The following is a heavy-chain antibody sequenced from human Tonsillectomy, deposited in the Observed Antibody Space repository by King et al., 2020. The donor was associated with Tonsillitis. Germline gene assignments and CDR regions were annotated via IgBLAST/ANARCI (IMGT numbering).Heavy chain of an antibody. V-gene: IGHV3-30*01. D-gene: IGHD6-13*01. J-gene: IGHJ4*02. CDR3: ARIRIAAAGGDY. Sequence: VQLVESGGGVVQPGRSLRLSCAASGFTFSSYAMHWVRQAPGKGLEWVAVISYDGSNKYYADSVKGRLTISSDNSKNTLSLQMNSLRAEDTAVYYCARIRIAAAGGDYWGQGTLVTVSS. CDR1: GFTFSSYA. CDR2: ISYDGSNK.